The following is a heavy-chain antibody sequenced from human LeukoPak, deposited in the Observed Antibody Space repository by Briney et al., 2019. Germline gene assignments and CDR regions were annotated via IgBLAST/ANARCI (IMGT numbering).Heavy chain of an antibody. J-gene: IGHJ4*02. V-gene: IGHV3-23*01. CDR2: ISGNGVNT. CDR1: GFTFGSYA. Sequence: GGSLRLSCAASGFTFGSYAMGWVRQAPGKGLDWVSTISGNGVNTYYADSVKGRFTISRDDSKNTAYLQMDSLKTEDTAVYYCTGNYYGSGSYADFDYWGQGTLVTVSS. CDR3: TGNYYGSGSYADFDY. D-gene: IGHD3-10*01.